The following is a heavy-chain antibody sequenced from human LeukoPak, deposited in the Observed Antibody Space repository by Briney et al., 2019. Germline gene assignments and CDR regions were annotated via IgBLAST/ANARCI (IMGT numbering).Heavy chain of an antibody. D-gene: IGHD6-6*01. Sequence: NPGGSLRLSCAASGFTFSSYEMNWVRQAPGKGLEWVSSISSSSSYIYYADSVKGRFTISRDNAKNSLYLQMNSLRAEDTAVYYCARGDSKGSSKFDPWGQGTLVTVSS. V-gene: IGHV3-21*01. CDR1: GFTFSSYE. J-gene: IGHJ5*02. CDR2: ISSSSSYI. CDR3: ARGDSKGSSKFDP.